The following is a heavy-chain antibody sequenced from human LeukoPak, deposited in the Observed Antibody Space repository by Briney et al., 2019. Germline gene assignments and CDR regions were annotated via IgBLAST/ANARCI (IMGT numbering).Heavy chain of an antibody. CDR3: AREASGDGYNLGY. V-gene: IGHV1-46*01. Sequence: ASVKVSCKASGGTFSSYAISWVRQAPGQGLEWMGIINPSGGSTSYAQKFQGRVTMTRDTSTSTVYMELSSLRSEDTAVYYCAREASGDGYNLGYWGQGTLVTVSS. J-gene: IGHJ4*02. D-gene: IGHD5-24*01. CDR2: INPSGGST. CDR1: GGTFSSYA.